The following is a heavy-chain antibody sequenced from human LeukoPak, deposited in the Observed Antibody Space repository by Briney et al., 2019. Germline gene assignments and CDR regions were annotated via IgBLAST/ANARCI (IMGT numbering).Heavy chain of an antibody. J-gene: IGHJ4*02. CDR2: IYHSGTT. Sequence: PSETLSLTCTVSGYSISSGYYWGWIRQPPGKGLEWIGTIYHSGTTYYNPSLKSRVTISVDTSKNQFSLRLNSVTAADTAVYYCARGGYDRSGYYYYWGQGTLVTVSS. D-gene: IGHD3-22*01. CDR1: GYSISSGYY. CDR3: ARGGYDRSGYYYY. V-gene: IGHV4-38-2*02.